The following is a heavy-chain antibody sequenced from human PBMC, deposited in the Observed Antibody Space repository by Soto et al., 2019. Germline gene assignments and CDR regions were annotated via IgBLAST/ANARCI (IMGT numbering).Heavy chain of an antibody. J-gene: IGHJ5*02. CDR3: ARVRRGTYYDILTGTNWFDP. V-gene: IGHV4-4*02. CDR2: IYHSGST. Sequence: SETLSLTCAVSGGSISSSNWWSWVRQPPGKGLEWIGEIYHSGSTNYNPSLKSRVTISVDKSKNQFSLKLSSVTAADTAVYYCARVRRGTYYDILTGTNWFDPWGQGTLVTVSS. CDR1: GGSISSSNW. D-gene: IGHD3-9*01.